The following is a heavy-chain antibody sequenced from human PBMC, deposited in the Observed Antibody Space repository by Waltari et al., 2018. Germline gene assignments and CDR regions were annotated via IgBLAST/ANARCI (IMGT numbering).Heavy chain of an antibody. CDR1: GFTFSSYG. CDR3: AKLPQGGATLFDY. Sequence: QVQLVESGGGVVQPGGSLRLSCAASGFTFSSYGMHWVRQAPGKGLEWVAFIRYDGSNKYYADSVKGRFTISRDNSKNTLYLQMNSLRSEDTAVYYCAKLPQGGATLFDYWGQGTLVTVSS. V-gene: IGHV3-30*02. D-gene: IGHD1-26*01. CDR2: IRYDGSNK. J-gene: IGHJ4*02.